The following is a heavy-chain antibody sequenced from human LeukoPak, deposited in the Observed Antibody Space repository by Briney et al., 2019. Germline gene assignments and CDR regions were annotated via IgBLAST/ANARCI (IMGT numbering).Heavy chain of an antibody. CDR1: GDSVSSNSAT. D-gene: IGHD5-18*01. Sequence: SQTLSLTCAISGDSVSSNSATWNWIRPSPSRGLEWLGRTYYRSKWYNDYAVSVKSRITINPDTSKSQFSLQLNSVTPEDTAVYYCTRAGSYGYYWYFDLWGRGTLVTVSS. V-gene: IGHV6-1*01. CDR3: TRAGSYGYYWYFDL. J-gene: IGHJ2*01. CDR2: TYYRSKWYN.